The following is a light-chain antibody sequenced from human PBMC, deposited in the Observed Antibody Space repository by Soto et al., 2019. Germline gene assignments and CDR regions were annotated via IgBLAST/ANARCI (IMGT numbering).Light chain of an antibody. CDR2: DVS. J-gene: IGLJ1*01. CDR3: SSYTGTSTCV. V-gene: IGLV2-14*03. Sequence: QSVLTQPASVSGSPGQSITISCTGTISDVGGYNYVSWYQHHPGKAPKLMIYDVSNRPSGVSNRFSGSKSGNTASLTISGLQAEDEADYYCSSYTGTSTCVFGTGTKVTVL. CDR1: ISDVGGYNY.